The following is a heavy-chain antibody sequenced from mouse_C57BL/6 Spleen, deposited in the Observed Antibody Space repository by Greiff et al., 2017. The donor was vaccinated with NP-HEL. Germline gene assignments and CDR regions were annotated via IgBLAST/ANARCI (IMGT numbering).Heavy chain of an antibody. J-gene: IGHJ2*01. Sequence: QVQLKQPGAELVRPGSSVKLSCKASGYTFTSYWMDWVKQRPGQGLEWIGNIYPSDSETHYNQKFKDKATLTVDKSSSTAYMQLSSLTSEDSAVYYCARGDDYFDYWGQGTTLTVSS. V-gene: IGHV1-61*01. CDR2: IYPSDSET. D-gene: IGHD3-3*01. CDR1: GYTFTSYW. CDR3: ARGDDYFDY.